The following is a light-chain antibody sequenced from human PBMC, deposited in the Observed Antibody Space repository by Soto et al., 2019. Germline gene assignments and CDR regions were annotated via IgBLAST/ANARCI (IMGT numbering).Light chain of an antibody. CDR2: LGS. CDR3: MQALQTPIT. CDR1: QSLLHSNGYNY. V-gene: IGKV2-28*01. Sequence: IVMTQSPLSLPFTPGEPASISCRSSQSLLHSNGYNYLDWYLQKPGQSPQLLIYLGSSRASGVPDRFSGSGSGTDFTLKISRVEAEDVGVYYCMQALQTPITFGQGTRLENK. J-gene: IGKJ5*01.